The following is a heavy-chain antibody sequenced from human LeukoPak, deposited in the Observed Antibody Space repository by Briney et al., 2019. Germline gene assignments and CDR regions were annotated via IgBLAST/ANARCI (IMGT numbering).Heavy chain of an antibody. V-gene: IGHV3-23*01. J-gene: IGHJ4*02. CDR3: AKGRIYPDY. CDR2: ISGSGDST. CDR1: GFTFSTYA. Sequence: GGSLRLSCAVSGFTFSTYAMSWVRQAPGKGLEWVSAISGSGDSTYYADSVKGRFTISRDNSKNTLYLQMSSLRAEDTAVYYCAKGRIYPDYWGQGTLVTVSS. D-gene: IGHD3-10*01.